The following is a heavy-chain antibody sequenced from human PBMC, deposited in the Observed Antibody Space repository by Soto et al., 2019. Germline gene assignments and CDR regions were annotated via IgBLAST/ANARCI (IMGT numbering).Heavy chain of an antibody. CDR2: IYYSGST. Sequence: PSETLSLTCTVSGGSISSYYWSWIRQPPGKGLEWIGYIYYSGSTNYNPSLKSRVTISVDTSKNQFSLKLSSVTAADTAVYYCARVGGEGYDILTGYYKTFDYWGQGTLVTVSS. CDR3: ARVGGEGYDILTGYYKTFDY. J-gene: IGHJ4*02. D-gene: IGHD3-9*01. V-gene: IGHV4-59*12. CDR1: GGSISSYY.